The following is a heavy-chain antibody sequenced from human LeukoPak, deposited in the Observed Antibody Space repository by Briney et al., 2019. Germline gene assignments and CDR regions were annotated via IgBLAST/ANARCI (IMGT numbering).Heavy chain of an antibody. Sequence: PSETLSLTCSVSGDSISGYYCSWIRRPAGKGLEWIGRIYTSGGTNYNPSLRSRVTISVDTSKNQLSLKLPSVSAADTAVSSCARDSGGDGFGSFDIWGQGTMVTVSS. CDR3: ARDSGGDGFGSFDI. V-gene: IGHV4-4*07. CDR1: GDSISGYY. D-gene: IGHD2-21*02. CDR2: IYTSGGT. J-gene: IGHJ3*02.